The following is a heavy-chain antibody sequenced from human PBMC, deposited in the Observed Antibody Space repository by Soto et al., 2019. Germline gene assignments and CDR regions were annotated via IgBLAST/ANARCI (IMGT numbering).Heavy chain of an antibody. J-gene: IGHJ4*02. V-gene: IGHV3-30*09. CDR1: GFTFSSYA. Sequence: SLRLSCAASGFTFSSYAMHWVRQAPGKGLEWVAVISYDGSNKYYADSVKGRFAISRDNSKNTLFLQMNSLRAEDTAVYYCASSGYWGQGTLVTVSS. CDR3: ASSGY. CDR2: ISYDGSNK.